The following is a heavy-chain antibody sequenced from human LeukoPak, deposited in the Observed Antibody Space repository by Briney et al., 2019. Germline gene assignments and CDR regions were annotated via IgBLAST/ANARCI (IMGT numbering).Heavy chain of an antibody. CDR1: GGSFSGYY. CDR3: ARGLPGYSGGDDAFDV. CDR2: INHSGST. J-gene: IGHJ3*01. Sequence: PSETLSLTCAVYGGSFSGYYWSWIRQPPGKGLEWIGEINHSGSTNYNPSLKSRLTISLDTSKNQFSLKLTSVTAADTALYYCARGLPGYSGGDDAFDVWGQGTVVIVS. V-gene: IGHV4-34*01. D-gene: IGHD6-19*01.